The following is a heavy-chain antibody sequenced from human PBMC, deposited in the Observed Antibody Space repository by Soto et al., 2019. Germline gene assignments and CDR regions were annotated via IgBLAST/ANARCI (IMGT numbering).Heavy chain of an antibody. V-gene: IGHV4-59*11. CDR2: IYYTGNT. J-gene: IGHJ5*02. CDR3: ARDVNRWELRGFFDP. CDR1: GGSIVDHY. D-gene: IGHD1-7*01. Sequence: SETLSLTCSVSGGSIVDHYWSWIRQPPGKGLEWIGFIYYTGNTRYNPSLGSRVTISLDTSKNQFSLKLTSATAADTAFYYCARDVNRWELRGFFDPWGRGALVTVSS.